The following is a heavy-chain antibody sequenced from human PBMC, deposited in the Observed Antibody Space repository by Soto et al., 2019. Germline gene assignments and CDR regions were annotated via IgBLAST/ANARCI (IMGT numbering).Heavy chain of an antibody. J-gene: IGHJ4*02. CDR3: ASVDYGDQYYVDY. V-gene: IGHV4-31*03. CDR2: IYYRGST. Sequence: QVQLQESGPGLMKPSQTLSLTCTVSGGSISSGGYYWSWIRQHPGKGLEWIGYIYYRGSTYYNPSLKSRVTISVDTSKNQFSLKLSSVTAADTAVYYCASVDYGDQYYVDYWGQGTLVTVSS. CDR1: GGSISSGGYY. D-gene: IGHD4-17*01.